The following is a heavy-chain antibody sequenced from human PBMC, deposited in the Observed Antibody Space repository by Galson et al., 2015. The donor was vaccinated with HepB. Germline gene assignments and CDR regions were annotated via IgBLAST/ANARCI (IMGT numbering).Heavy chain of an antibody. V-gene: IGHV1-69*02. CDR1: GGTFSSYT. CDR3: ARVGTMVRGAYLDY. J-gene: IGHJ4*02. D-gene: IGHD3-10*01. CDR2: IIPILGIA. Sequence: SVKVSCKASGGTFSSYTISWVRQAPGQGLEWMGRIIPILGIANYAQKFQGRVTITADKSTSTAYMELSSLRSEDTAVYYCARVGTMVRGAYLDYWGQGTLVTVSS.